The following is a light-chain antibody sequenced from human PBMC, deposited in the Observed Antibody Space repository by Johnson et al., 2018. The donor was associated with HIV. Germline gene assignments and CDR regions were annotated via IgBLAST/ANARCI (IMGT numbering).Light chain of an antibody. V-gene: IGLV1-51*01. J-gene: IGLJ1*01. Sequence: QSVLTQPPSVSAAPGQKVTISCSGSSSNIGNNYVSWYQQLPGTAPKLLICDNNKRPSGIPARFSGSKSGTSATLGITGLQTGDEADYYCGTWDSGLSGGLYLFGTGTKVTVL. CDR1: SSNIGNNY. CDR3: GTWDSGLSGGLYL. CDR2: DNN.